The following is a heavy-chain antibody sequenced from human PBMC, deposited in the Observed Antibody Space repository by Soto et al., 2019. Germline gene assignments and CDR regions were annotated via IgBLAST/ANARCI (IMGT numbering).Heavy chain of an antibody. CDR1: RGATTSAHY. CDR3: AREGGVSSDGLYYFDP. J-gene: IGHJ5*02. V-gene: IGHV4-30-4*01. Sequence: PXETLSVPPPVSRGATTSAHYGTWIRQPPGKGLEWLGHIYYSGSTDYNPSLKSRLAISIDTSKNQFSLKLSSVTAADTAVYFCAREGGVSSDGLYYFDPWGQGTLVTVSS. D-gene: IGHD3-10*01. CDR2: IYYSGST.